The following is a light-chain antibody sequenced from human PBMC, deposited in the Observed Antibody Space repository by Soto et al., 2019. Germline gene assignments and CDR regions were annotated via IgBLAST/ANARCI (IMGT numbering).Light chain of an antibody. Sequence: AIQLTQSPSSLSASVGDRVTITCRASQDISSALAGYQQKPGKPPKLLIYDASSLESGVPSRFSVSGSGTDFTLTITSPQPEDFATYYCQQFSTSPQSFGQGTRLEIK. V-gene: IGKV1-13*02. CDR1: QDISSA. CDR2: DAS. CDR3: QQFSTSPQS. J-gene: IGKJ5*01.